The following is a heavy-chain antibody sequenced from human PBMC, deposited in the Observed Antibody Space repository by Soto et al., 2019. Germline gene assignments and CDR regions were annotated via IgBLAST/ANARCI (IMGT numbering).Heavy chain of an antibody. D-gene: IGHD6-19*01. CDR3: AKEKTYSSGWDGMDV. CDR2: ISGSDGST. Sequence: EVQLLESGGGLVQPGGSLRLSCAASGFTFSSYAMSWVRQAPGKGLEWVSAISGSDGSTYYADSVKGRFTISRDNSKNTLYLQMNSRRAEDTAVYYCAKEKTYSSGWDGMDVWGQGTTVTVSS. CDR1: GFTFSSYA. V-gene: IGHV3-23*01. J-gene: IGHJ6*02.